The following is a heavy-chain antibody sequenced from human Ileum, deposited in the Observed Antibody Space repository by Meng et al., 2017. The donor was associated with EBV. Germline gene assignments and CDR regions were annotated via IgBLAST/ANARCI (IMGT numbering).Heavy chain of an antibody. CDR2: IHHSGPT. Sequence: VHAPESGPGLGKPSGTLAITCAVSGDSISVNNWWGWVRQSPGNGLEWIAEIHHSGPTPYNPSLKSRVTISVDKSENHFSLKLTSVTAADTAVYYCARGSDYVWGIWGQGTLVTVSS. J-gene: IGHJ4*02. V-gene: IGHV4-4*02. D-gene: IGHD3-16*01. CDR3: ARGSDYVWGI. CDR1: GDSISVNNW.